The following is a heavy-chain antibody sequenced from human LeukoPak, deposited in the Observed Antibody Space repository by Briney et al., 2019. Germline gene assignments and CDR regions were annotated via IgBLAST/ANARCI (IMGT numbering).Heavy chain of an antibody. CDR2: IFTNEYT. CDR1: GVSITSYY. CDR3: ARAMSIAARLQTIFDY. V-gene: IGHV4-4*07. J-gene: IGHJ4*02. D-gene: IGHD6-6*01. Sequence: PSETLSLTCSVSGVSITSYYWSWIRQPAGKGLEWIGRIFTNEYTDYNPSLKSRVAMSQDTSKNQFSLKLHSVTAADTALYYCARAMSIAARLQTIFDYWGQGTLVTVSS.